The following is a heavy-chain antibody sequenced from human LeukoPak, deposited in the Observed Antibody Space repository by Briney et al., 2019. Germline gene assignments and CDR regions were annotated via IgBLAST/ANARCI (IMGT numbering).Heavy chain of an antibody. CDR1: GFTFSSYA. CDR3: AREGYSYGYYYYGMDV. J-gene: IGHJ6*02. Sequence: GGSLRLSCAASGFTFSSYAMHWVRQAPGKGLEWVAVISYDGSNKYYADSVKGRFTISRDNSKNTLYLQMNSLRAEDTAVYYCAREGYSYGYYYYGMDVWGQGTTVTVSS. V-gene: IGHV3-30-3*01. CDR2: ISYDGSNK. D-gene: IGHD5-18*01.